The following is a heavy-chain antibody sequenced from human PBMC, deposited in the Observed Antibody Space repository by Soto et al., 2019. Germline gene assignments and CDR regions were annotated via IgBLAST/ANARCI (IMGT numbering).Heavy chain of an antibody. D-gene: IGHD2-15*01. CDR2: ISAYNGNT. CDR3: ARDGSNGRFLMWGGGSCCYFDY. V-gene: IGHV1-18*01. J-gene: IGHJ4*02. CDR1: GYTFTSYG. Sequence: QVPLVQSGAEVKKPGASVKVSCKASGYTFTSYGISWVRQAPGQGLEWMGWISAYNGNTNYAQKLQGRVTMTTDTSTRTGYMELRSLRSDDTAVYYCARDGSNGRFLMWGGGSCCYFDYWGQGTLVTVSS.